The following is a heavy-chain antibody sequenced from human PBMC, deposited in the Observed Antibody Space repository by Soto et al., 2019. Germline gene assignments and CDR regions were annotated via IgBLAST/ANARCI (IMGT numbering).Heavy chain of an antibody. D-gene: IGHD1-26*01. CDR2: ISYDASHT. CDR3: AKSSGKYYPESRVMHV. Sequence: QVQVVESGGGVVQPGRSLRLSCAASGFTFNTCAMHWLRQAPGKGLEWVALISYDASHTDYADSVKGRFTISRDSFDNTLSLIMNSLRPEDTAVYYCAKSSGKYYPESRVMHVWGQGITVTVSS. CDR1: GFTFNTCA. J-gene: IGHJ6*02. V-gene: IGHV3-30*18.